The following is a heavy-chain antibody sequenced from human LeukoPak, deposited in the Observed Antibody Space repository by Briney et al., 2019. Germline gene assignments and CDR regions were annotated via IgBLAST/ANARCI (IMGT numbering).Heavy chain of an antibody. J-gene: IGHJ3*02. Sequence: GESLKISCKGSGYSFTSYWIGWVRQMPGKGLEWMGIIYPGDCDTRYSLSFQGQVTISAHKSISTAYLQWSSLKASDTAMYDCARLLYDSSGSPSGAFDIWGQGTMVTVSS. CDR3: ARLLYDSSGSPSGAFDI. CDR1: GYSFTSYW. CDR2: IYPGDCDT. V-gene: IGHV5-51*03. D-gene: IGHD3-22*01.